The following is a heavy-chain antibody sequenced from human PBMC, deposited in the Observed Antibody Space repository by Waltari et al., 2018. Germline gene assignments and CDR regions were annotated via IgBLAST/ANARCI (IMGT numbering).Heavy chain of an antibody. CDR2: FSYDVNT. CDR1: GGSISSTSYY. J-gene: IGHJ4*02. CDR3: ARPGRVGGGSLMGLDY. V-gene: IGHV4-39*01. Sequence: QLQLQESGPGLVKPSETLSLTCSVSGGSISSTSYYWGWIRQPPGKGLEWIGSFSYDVNTYYNPSLKSRITISVDTSKNQFSLQLRSVTAADTAIYYCARPGRVGGGSLMGLDYWGQGTLVTVSS. D-gene: IGHD2-15*01.